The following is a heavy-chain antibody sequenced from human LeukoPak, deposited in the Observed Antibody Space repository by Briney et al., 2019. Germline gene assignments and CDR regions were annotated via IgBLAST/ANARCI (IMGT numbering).Heavy chain of an antibody. J-gene: IGHJ3*01. D-gene: IGHD1-26*01. Sequence: GESLKISCKGSGYSFASYWIGWVRQMPGKGLEWMGIIYPADSDTRYSPSFQGLVTISGDESVATVYLHWSSLKASDTAMYCVCPSGATKTDDFDLWGQGTMVTVSS. CDR1: GYSFASYW. V-gene: IGHV5-51*01. CDR3: CPSGATKTDDFDL. CDR2: IYPADSDT.